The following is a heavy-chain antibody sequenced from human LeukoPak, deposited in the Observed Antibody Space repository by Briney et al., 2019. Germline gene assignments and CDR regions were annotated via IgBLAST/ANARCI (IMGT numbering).Heavy chain of an antibody. Sequence: GGSLRLSCAASGFTFSSYGMHWVRQAPGKGLEWVAVIWYDGSNKYYADSVKGRFTISRDSSKNTLYLQMNSLRAEDTAVYYCARDLIPPGYYDSSGYVDYWGQGTLVTVSS. CDR2: IWYDGSNK. D-gene: IGHD3-22*01. J-gene: IGHJ4*02. CDR1: GFTFSSYG. V-gene: IGHV3-30*19. CDR3: ARDLIPPGYYDSSGYVDY.